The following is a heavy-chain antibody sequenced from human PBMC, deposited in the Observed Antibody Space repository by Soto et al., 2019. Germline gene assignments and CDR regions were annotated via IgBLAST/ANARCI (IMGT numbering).Heavy chain of an antibody. CDR1: GYTFTNYG. Sequence: QVQLVQSGSEVKKPGASVKVSCRASGYTFTNYGITWVRQAPGQGLEWMCWISAYDGNTAYLQTFQGRVTMATDTSTSTAYMELRSLRSDDTAVYYCAIDVIGGWFPKYCWGQGTLGTGSS. CDR3: AIDVIGGWFPKYC. D-gene: IGHD2-15*01. V-gene: IGHV1-18*04. J-gene: IGHJ4*02. CDR2: ISAYDGNT.